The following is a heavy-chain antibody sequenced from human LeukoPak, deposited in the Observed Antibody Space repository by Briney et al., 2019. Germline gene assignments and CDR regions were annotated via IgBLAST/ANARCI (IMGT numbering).Heavy chain of an antibody. CDR2: IYSGGST. J-gene: IGHJ3*02. CDR3: ARLQYPNTADRDAFDI. CDR1: GFTVSSNY. D-gene: IGHD4-11*01. V-gene: IGHV3-66*02. Sequence: PGGSLRLSCAASGFTVSSNYMSWVRQAPGKGLEWVSVIYSGGSTYYADSVKGRFTISRDNSKNKLYRQMNSLRAEDTAVYYCARLQYPNTADRDAFDIWGQGTMVTVSS.